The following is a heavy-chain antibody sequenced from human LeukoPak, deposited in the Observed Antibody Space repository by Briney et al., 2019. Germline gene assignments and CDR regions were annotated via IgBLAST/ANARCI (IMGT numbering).Heavy chain of an antibody. D-gene: IGHD2-2*01. J-gene: IGHJ4*02. CDR3: AKGAGTAGCSSTSCYARFDY. CDR2: INPSGGST. V-gene: IGHV1-46*01. Sequence: GASVKVSCKASGYTFTGYYMHWVRQAPGQGLEWMGIINPSGGSTSYAQKFQGRVTMTRDMSTSTVYMELSSLRSEDTAVYYCAKGAGTAGCSSTSCYARFDYWGQGTLVTVSS. CDR1: GYTFTGYY.